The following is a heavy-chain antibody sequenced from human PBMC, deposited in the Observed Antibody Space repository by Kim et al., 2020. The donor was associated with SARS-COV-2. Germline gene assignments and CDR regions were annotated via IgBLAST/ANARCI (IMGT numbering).Heavy chain of an antibody. CDR2: IRSKANNYAT. D-gene: IGHD1-7*01. V-gene: IGHV3-73*01. CDR3: TCFPGTTLAFWDASD. CDR1: GFSFSDSA. Sequence: GGSLRLSCAASGFSFSDSAMHLVRHASGKGLEWVGRIRSKANNYATTYAASVKGSFTISRDDSNNAASLQMNSLKTEYTPVYYCTCFPGTTLAFWDASD. J-gene: IGHJ3*02.